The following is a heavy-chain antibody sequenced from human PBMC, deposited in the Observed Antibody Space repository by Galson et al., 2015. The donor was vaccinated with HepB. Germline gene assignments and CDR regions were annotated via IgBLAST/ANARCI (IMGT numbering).Heavy chain of an antibody. CDR2: IFPSDSDT. CDR1: GYIFTNYW. D-gene: IGHD6-6*01. J-gene: IGHJ5*02. CDR3: ARHGSIGAHQNWFDP. Sequence: QSGAEVKKPGESLRISCKGSGYIFTNYWIGWVRQTPGKGLEWMGIIFPSDSDTRYSPSFKGQVTISADKSITTAYLEWSSLKASDTAIYYCARHGSIGAHQNWFDPWGQGTLVTVSS. V-gene: IGHV5-51*01.